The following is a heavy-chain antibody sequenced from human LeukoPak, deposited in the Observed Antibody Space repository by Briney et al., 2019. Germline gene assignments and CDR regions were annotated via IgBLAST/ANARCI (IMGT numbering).Heavy chain of an antibody. CDR2: INHSGST. D-gene: IGHD5-18*01. CDR1: GGSFSGYY. J-gene: IGHJ4*02. V-gene: IGHV4-34*01. CDR3: AGRVDTDPRVFPRLVN. Sequence: NPSETLSLTCAVYGGSFSGYYWSWIRQPPGKGLEWIGEINHSGSTNYNPSLKSRVTISVDTSKNQFSLKLSSVTAADTAVYYCAGRVDTDPRVFPRLVNWGQGTLVTVSS.